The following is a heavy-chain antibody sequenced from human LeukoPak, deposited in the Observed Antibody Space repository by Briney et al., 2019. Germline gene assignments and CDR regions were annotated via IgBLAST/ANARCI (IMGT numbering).Heavy chain of an antibody. V-gene: IGHV1-2*02. CDR3: ARPVLRYFDWQYFFDY. CDR2: INLNSGDT. D-gene: IGHD3-9*01. Sequence: ASVKVSCKASGYTFTGYCMHWVRQAPGQGLEWMGWINLNSGDTNYTQKFQGRVSMTRDTSISTAYMELRRLRSDDTAVYYCARPVLRYFDWQYFFDYWGQGTLVTVSS. J-gene: IGHJ4*02. CDR1: GYTFTGYC.